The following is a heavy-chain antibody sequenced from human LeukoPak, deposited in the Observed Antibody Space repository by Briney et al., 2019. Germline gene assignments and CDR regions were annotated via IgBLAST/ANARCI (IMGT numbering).Heavy chain of an antibody. J-gene: IGHJ4*02. V-gene: IGHV3-48*04. CDR3: ARVVLLPGDPIFDY. CDR2: ISSSSSTI. D-gene: IGHD3-10*01. Sequence: GGSLRLSCAASGFTFSSYSMNWVRQAPGKGLEWVSYISSSSSTIYYADSVKGRFTISRDNAKNSLYLQMNSLRAEDTAVYYCARVVLLPGDPIFDYWGQGTLVTVSS. CDR1: GFTFSSYS.